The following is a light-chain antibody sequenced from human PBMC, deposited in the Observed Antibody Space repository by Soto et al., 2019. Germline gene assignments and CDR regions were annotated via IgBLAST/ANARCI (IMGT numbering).Light chain of an antibody. CDR3: QQYNNWPFS. CDR1: QGFTTN. Sequence: EIVMTQTPDTLSVSPGERSTLSCMAGQGFTTNFAWYQQKSGQSPRLLIYDVSIRATGVPARFSGTGSETDFTLTISGLQSEDSAVYFCQQYNNWPFSFGQGTLLEIK. J-gene: IGKJ5*01. V-gene: IGKV3-15*01. CDR2: DVS.